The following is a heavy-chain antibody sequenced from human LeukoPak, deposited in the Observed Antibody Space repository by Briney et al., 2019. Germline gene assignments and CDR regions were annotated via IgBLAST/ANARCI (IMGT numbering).Heavy chain of an antibody. V-gene: IGHV3-23*01. Sequence: GGSLRLSCAASGFTFSSYAMSWVRQAPGKGLEWVSAISGGGGSTYYADSVKGRFTISRDNSKNTLYLQMNSLRAEDTAVYYCAKLLTYQLLYNSFDYWGQGTLVTVSS. CDR2: ISGGGGST. D-gene: IGHD2-2*02. J-gene: IGHJ4*02. CDR3: AKLLTYQLLYNSFDY. CDR1: GFTFSSYA.